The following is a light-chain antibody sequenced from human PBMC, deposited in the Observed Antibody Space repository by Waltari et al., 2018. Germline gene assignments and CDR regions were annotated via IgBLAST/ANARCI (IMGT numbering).Light chain of an antibody. CDR2: GAS. J-gene: IGKJ1*01. CDR3: QQYGSSPWM. Sequence: EIVLTQSPGTLSLSPGERATLSYRASQSVSRSYLAWYQQKPSQAPRLLIYGASSRATGIPDRFSGSGSGTDFTLTISRLEPEDFAVYYCQQYGSSPWMFGQGTKVEIK. V-gene: IGKV3-20*01. CDR1: QSVSRSY.